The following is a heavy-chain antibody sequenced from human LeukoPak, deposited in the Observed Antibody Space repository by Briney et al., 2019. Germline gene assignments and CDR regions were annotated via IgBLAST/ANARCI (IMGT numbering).Heavy chain of an antibody. Sequence: GGSLRPSCAASGFTFSSYAMSWVRQAPGKGLEWVSAISGSGSSTYYADSVKGRFTISRDKSKNTLYLQMNSLRAEDTAVYYCAKTYSSSWDGFDYWGQGTLVTVSS. CDR2: ISGSGSST. J-gene: IGHJ4*02. CDR3: AKTYSSSWDGFDY. D-gene: IGHD6-13*01. CDR1: GFTFSSYA. V-gene: IGHV3-23*01.